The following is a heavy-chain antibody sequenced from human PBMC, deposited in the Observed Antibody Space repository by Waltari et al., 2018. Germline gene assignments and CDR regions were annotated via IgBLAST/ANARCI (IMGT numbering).Heavy chain of an antibody. CDR3: ARLDSPMVRGVLFDY. CDR1: GGSISRSSYY. CDR2: IYYGGSS. Sequence: QLQLQESGPGLVKPSETLSLTCTVSGGSISRSSYYWAWIRQPPAKGLEWSGNIYYGGSSYYNPSLKGRVTISVETSKNQFSLKVNSVTAADTAVYFCARLDSPMVRGVLFDYWGRGSLVTVSS. V-gene: IGHV4-39*01. D-gene: IGHD3-10*01. J-gene: IGHJ4*02.